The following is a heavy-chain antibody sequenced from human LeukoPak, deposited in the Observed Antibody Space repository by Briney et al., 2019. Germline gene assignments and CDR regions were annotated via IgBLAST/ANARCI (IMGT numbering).Heavy chain of an antibody. CDR1: GGSISSRNCY. CDR3: ARGFYYYGMDV. CDR2: FYYSGTT. J-gene: IGHJ6*02. V-gene: IGHV4-39*06. Sequence: SETLSLTCTVSGGSISSRNCYWGWIRHPPGKGLEGIVSFYYSGTTYYNPSLKSRVSINVDTSKNQFPLKLSSVTAADTAVYYCARGFYYYGMDVWGQGTTVTVSS.